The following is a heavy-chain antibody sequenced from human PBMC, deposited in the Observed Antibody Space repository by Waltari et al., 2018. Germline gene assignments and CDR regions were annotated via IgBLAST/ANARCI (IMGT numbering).Heavy chain of an antibody. CDR2: NTAYNGNT. CDR1: GYTLTTNG. CDR3: ARDRAVVGSNRQGPGDY. J-gene: IGHJ4*02. V-gene: IGHV1-18*04. D-gene: IGHD6-13*01. Sequence: QVHPVQPGAELMKAAAAPGACSKAAGYTLTTNGLIGARQGPGQGLEWMGWNTAYNGNTYYAQKLQGRVTMTTDTSTNTAYMELRSLRSDDTAVYYCARDRAVVGSNRQGPGDYWGQGTLVTVSS.